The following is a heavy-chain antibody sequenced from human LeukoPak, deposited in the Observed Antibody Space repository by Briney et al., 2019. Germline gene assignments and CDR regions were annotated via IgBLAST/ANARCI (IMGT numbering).Heavy chain of an antibody. D-gene: IGHD3-10*01. J-gene: IGHJ4*02. CDR3: AKDPEF. V-gene: IGHV3-23*01. CDR2: ISESGDAT. CDR1: GFTFSSQA. Sequence: GGSLRLSCAASGFTFSSQAMSWVRQAPGKGLEWLSGISESGDATFNIDSVKGRFTISRDNSKNTLYLQMDSLRAEDTAVYYCAKDPEFWGQGILVTVSS.